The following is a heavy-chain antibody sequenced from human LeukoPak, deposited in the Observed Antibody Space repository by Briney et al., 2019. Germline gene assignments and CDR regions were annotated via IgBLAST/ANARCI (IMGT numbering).Heavy chain of an antibody. CDR3: AKIGRSYDFWTGYYEEEVDYMDV. CDR1: GFTLSNYA. J-gene: IGHJ6*03. Sequence: GGSLRLSCAASGFTLSNYAMNWVRQAPGKGLEWVSGISDSGVGTKHADSVKGRFTISRDNSKNTLYLQMNSLRAEDTAVYYCAKIGRSYDFWTGYYEEEVDYMDVWGKGTTVTVSS. V-gene: IGHV3-23*01. D-gene: IGHD3-3*01. CDR2: ISDSGVGT.